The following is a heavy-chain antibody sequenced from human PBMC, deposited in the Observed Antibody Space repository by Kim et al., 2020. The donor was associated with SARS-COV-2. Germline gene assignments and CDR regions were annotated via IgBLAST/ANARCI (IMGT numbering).Heavy chain of an antibody. V-gene: IGHV3-66*01. CDR2: IYSGGST. D-gene: IGHD3-10*01. Sequence: GGSLRLSCTASGFTVTREYMSWVRQAPGKGLEWVAVIYSGGSTSHADSVKGRFTISRDNSKNTLYLQMNSLRSEDTAVYYCARDYSWGQGTLVTVSS. CDR1: GFTVTREY. J-gene: IGHJ5*02. CDR3: ARDYS.